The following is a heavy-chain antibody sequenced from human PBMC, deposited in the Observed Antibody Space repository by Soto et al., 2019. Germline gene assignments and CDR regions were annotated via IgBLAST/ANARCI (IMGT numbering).Heavy chain of an antibody. D-gene: IGHD1-1*01. CDR1: GYSVSNNGAA. V-gene: IGHV6-1*01. CDR3: ARGPGSLRP. Sequence: SQSLALPGTVSGYSVSNNGAAVNFIRLSPSRGLELLGRTYYRSKWYSFYAPSLKIRISINPDTSKNQFSLQLNSVTPDDTGVYYCARGPGSLRPWGQGTRVTVSS. CDR2: TYYRSKWYS. J-gene: IGHJ5*02.